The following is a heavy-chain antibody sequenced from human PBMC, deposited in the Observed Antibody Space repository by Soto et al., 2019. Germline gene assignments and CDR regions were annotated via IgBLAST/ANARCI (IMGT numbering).Heavy chain of an antibody. J-gene: IGHJ3*02. CDR1: GFSLSTSGVG. V-gene: IGHV2-5*01. CDR3: ARGIATLPVFAFDI. D-gene: IGHD6-6*01. CDR2: IYWSGDE. Sequence: ASGPTLVNPTQTLTLTCSFSGFSLSTSGVGVGWIRQSPGKALEWLALIYWSGDEHYRPSLKSRLSITKDTSKNHVVLIMTDMDPVDTATYYCARGIATLPVFAFDIWGQGTMVTVSS.